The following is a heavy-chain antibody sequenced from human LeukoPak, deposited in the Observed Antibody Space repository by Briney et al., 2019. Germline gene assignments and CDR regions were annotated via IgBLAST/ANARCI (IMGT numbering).Heavy chain of an antibody. J-gene: IGHJ4*02. CDR2: INPNSGGT. V-gene: IGHV1-2*02. D-gene: IGHD3-22*01. Sequence: ASVKVSCKASGYTFTGYYMHWVRQAPGQGLEWMGWINPNSGGTNYAQKFQGRVTMTRDTSISTAYMGLNRLRSDDTAVYYCASLRYYDSSGFGYWGQGTLVTVSS. CDR3: ASLRYYDSSGFGY. CDR1: GYTFTGYY.